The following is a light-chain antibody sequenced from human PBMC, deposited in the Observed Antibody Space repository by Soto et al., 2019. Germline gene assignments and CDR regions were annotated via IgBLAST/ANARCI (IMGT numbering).Light chain of an antibody. CDR3: QQYDTYPLT. J-gene: IGKJ1*01. V-gene: IGKV1-5*01. Sequence: DIQMAQSPSTLSASVGDRVTITCRASQNIDSWLAWYQHKPGKAAKVLIYDASSLETGVPSRFSGSGSGTEFSHTISSLRPDDFATYYCQQYDTYPLTFGHGTKVEIK. CDR1: QNIDSW. CDR2: DAS.